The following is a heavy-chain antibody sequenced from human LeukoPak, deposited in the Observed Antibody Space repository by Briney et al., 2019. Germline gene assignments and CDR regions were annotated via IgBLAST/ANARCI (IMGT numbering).Heavy chain of an antibody. CDR3: AREGNDGRAFDI. CDR2: ISISSSYI. D-gene: IGHD1-1*01. CDR1: GFTFSSYS. V-gene: IGHV3-21*01. Sequence: GGSLRLSCAASGFTFSSYSVNWVRQAPGKGLEWVSSISISSSYIYYAASVKGRYTFSRDNAKNSLYLQMSSLRAEDTAVYYCAREGNDGRAFDIWGQGTMVTVSS. J-gene: IGHJ3*02.